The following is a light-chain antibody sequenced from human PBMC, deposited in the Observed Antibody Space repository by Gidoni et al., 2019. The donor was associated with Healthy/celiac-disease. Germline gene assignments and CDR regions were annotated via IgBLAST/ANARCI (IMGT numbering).Light chain of an antibody. Sequence: SYELTQPPSVSVSPGQTARITCSGDALPKQYAYWYQQKPGQAPVLVIYKDSERPSGIPERFPGSSSGTTVTLTISGVQAEDEADYYCQSADSSGTSLIFGTGTKVTVL. V-gene: IGLV3-25*03. CDR2: KDS. CDR1: ALPKQY. CDR3: QSADSSGTSLI. J-gene: IGLJ1*01.